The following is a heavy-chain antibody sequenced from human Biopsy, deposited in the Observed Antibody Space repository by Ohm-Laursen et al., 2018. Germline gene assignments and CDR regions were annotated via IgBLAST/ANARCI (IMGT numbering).Heavy chain of an antibody. J-gene: IGHJ6*02. CDR1: EFSFSRYD. CDR3: AIFEGYSDDNLDYEHYGMDV. Sequence: GASVKVSCNGSEFSFSRYDMHWVRQAPGRGLEWMGIISPCGGGTMDTQKFQDRLTMTRDTSTSTVHMELKSLKSEDTAVYYCAIFEGYSDDNLDYEHYGMDVWGQGTTVTVSS. V-gene: IGHV1-46*01. D-gene: IGHD1-26*01. CDR2: ISPCGGGT.